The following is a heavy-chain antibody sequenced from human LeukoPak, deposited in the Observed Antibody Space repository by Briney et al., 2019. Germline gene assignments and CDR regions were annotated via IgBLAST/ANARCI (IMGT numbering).Heavy chain of an antibody. D-gene: IGHD2-2*02. CDR2: IIPIFGTA. Sequence: ASVKVSCEASGGTFSSYAITWVRQAPEQGLEWMGGIIPIFGTANYAQKFQGRVTITADESTSTAYMELSSLRSEDTAVYYCARATRADIVVVPAAIEAYYYYYMDVWGKGTTVTVSS. CDR3: ARATRADIVVVPAAIEAYYYYYMDV. V-gene: IGHV1-69*13. CDR1: GGTFSSYA. J-gene: IGHJ6*03.